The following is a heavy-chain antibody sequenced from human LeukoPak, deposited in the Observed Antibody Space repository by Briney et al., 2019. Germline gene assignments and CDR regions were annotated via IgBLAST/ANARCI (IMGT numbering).Heavy chain of an antibody. CDR2: ISGSGGST. CDR1: GFTFSSYA. Sequence: GGSLRLSCAASGFTFSSYAMSWVRQAPGKGLEWVSAISGSGGSTYYADSVKGRFTISRDNSKNTLYLQMNSLRAEDTAVYYSATLTRGYCFDFWGQGTLVTVSS. J-gene: IGHJ4*02. CDR3: ATLTRGYCFDF. V-gene: IGHV3-23*01. D-gene: IGHD5-12*01.